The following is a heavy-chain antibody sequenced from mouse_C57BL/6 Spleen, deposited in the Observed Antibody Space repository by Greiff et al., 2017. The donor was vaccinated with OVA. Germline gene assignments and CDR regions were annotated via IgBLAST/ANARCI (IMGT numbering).Heavy chain of an antibody. V-gene: IGHV1-64*01. CDR3: ARYGYDGGWFAY. D-gene: IGHD2-2*01. CDR2: IHPNSGST. J-gene: IGHJ3*01. CDR1: GYTFTSYW. Sequence: QVQLKQPGAELVKPGASVKLSCKASGYTFTSYWMHWVKQRPGQGLEWIGMIHPNSGSTNYNEKFKSKATLTVDKSSSTAYMQLSSLTSEDSAVYYCARYGYDGGWFAYWGQGTLVTVSA.